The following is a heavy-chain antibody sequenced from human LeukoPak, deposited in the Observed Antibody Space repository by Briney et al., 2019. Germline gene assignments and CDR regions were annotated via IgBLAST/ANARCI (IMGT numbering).Heavy chain of an antibody. V-gene: IGHV4-59*01. D-gene: IGHD1-1*01. Sequence: PSETLSLTCTVSGGSISSYYWSWIRQPPGKGLEWIGYIYYSGSTNYNPSLKSRVTISVDTSKNQFSLKLSSVTAADTAVYYCARVSAAQLQRRYYYYYYMDVWGKGTTVTVSS. J-gene: IGHJ6*03. CDR1: GGSISSYY. CDR2: IYYSGST. CDR3: ARVSAAQLQRRYYYYYYMDV.